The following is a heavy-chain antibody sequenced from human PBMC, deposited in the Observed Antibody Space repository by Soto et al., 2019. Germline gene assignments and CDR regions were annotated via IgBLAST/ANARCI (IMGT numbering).Heavy chain of an antibody. Sequence: GASVTVSCKASGYTFTIYDINWVRQANGQGLEWMGWMNPNSGNTGYAQKFQGRVTMTRNTSISTAYMELSSLRSEDTAVYYCARVRYYDFWSGYYLEEDYYYYMDVWGKGTTVTVSS. J-gene: IGHJ6*03. CDR3: ARVRYYDFWSGYYLEEDYYYYMDV. CDR2: MNPNSGNT. CDR1: GYTFTIYD. V-gene: IGHV1-8*01. D-gene: IGHD3-3*01.